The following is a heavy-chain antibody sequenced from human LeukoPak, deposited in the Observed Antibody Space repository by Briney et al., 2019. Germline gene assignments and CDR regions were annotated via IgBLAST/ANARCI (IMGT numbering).Heavy chain of an antibody. V-gene: IGHV4-59*01. J-gene: IGHJ5*02. CDR1: GGSISSYY. CDR3: ARDPNWNDGSHYWFDP. CDR2: IYYSGST. D-gene: IGHD1-1*01. Sequence: KTSETLSLTCTVSGGSISSYYWSWIRQPPGKGLEWIGYIYYSGSTNYNPSLKSRVTISVDTSKNQFSLKLSSVTAADTAVYYGARDPNWNDGSHYWFDPWGQGTLVTVSS.